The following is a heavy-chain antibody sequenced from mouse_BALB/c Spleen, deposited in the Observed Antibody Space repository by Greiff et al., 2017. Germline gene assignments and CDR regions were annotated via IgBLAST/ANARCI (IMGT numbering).Heavy chain of an antibody. J-gene: IGHJ3*01. Sequence: QVQLQQPGAELVKPGTSVKLSCKASGYNFTSYWINWVKLRPGQGLEWIGDIYPGSGSTNYNEKFKSKATLTVDTSSSTAYMQLSSLASEDSALYYCAREMGYDPFAYWGQGTLVTVSA. CDR2: IYPGSGST. D-gene: IGHD2-2*01. CDR1: GYNFTSYW. V-gene: IGHV1-55*01. CDR3: AREMGYDPFAY.